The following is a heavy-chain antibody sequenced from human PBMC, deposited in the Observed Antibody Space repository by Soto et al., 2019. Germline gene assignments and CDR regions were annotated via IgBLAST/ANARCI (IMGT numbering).Heavy chain of an antibody. CDR1: GGSISSGGYY. V-gene: IGHV4-31*03. J-gene: IGHJ3*02. CDR2: IYYSGST. D-gene: IGHD3-3*01. CDR3: ASLSYDFWSGYFVPDDAFDI. Sequence: TLSLTCTVSGGSISSGGYYWSWIRQHPGKGLEWIGYIYYSGSTYYNPSIKSRVTISVDTSKNQFSLKLSSVTAADTAVYYCASLSYDFWSGYFVPDDAFDIWGQGTMVTVSS.